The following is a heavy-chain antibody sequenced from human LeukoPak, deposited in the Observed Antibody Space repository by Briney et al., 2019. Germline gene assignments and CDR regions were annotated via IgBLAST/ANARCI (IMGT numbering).Heavy chain of an antibody. Sequence: KPGGSLRLSCAASGFTFSDYYMSWIRQPPGKGLEWIGEINHSGSTNYNPSLKSRVTISVDTSKNQFSLKLSSVTAADTAVYYCARGWGYCSSTSCRRRGDAFDIWGQGTMVTVSS. J-gene: IGHJ3*02. V-gene: IGHV4-34*01. D-gene: IGHD2-2*01. CDR3: ARGWGYCSSTSCRRRGDAFDI. CDR1: GFTFSDYY. CDR2: INHSGST.